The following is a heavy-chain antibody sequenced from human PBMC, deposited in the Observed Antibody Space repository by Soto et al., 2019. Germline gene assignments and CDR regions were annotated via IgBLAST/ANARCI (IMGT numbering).Heavy chain of an antibody. V-gene: IGHV3-53*01. J-gene: IGHJ4*02. CDR3: ARHTYDYDSSCQPY. Sequence: EVQLVESGGGLIQPGGSLRVSCAASGFTVRRSYMRRVRHAPVKGLEWVSVIYSGGSTNYADSVKGRFTISRDNSKNTLYLQMNSLRVEDTAVYYWARHTYDYDSSCQPYWGQGTLVTVSS. D-gene: IGHD3-22*01. CDR2: IYSGGST. CDR1: GFTVRRSY.